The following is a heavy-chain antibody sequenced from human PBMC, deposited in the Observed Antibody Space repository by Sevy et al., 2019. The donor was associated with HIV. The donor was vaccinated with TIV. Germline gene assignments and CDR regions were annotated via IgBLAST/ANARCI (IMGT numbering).Heavy chain of an antibody. J-gene: IGHJ6*02. CDR1: GGSISSYY. CDR2: IYYSGST. CDR3: ASSLPRYSDYDFYYYGMDV. V-gene: IGHV4-59*01. D-gene: IGHD5-12*01. Sequence: SETLSLTCTVSGGSISSYYWSWIRQPPGKGLEWIGYIYYSGSTNYNPSLKSRVTISVDTSKNQFSLKLSSVTAADTAVYYCASSLPRYSDYDFYYYGMDVWGQGTTVTVSS.